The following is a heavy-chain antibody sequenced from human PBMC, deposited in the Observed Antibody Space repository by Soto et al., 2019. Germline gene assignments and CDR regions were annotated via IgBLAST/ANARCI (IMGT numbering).Heavy chain of an antibody. D-gene: IGHD3-9*01. V-gene: IGHV1-18*01. Sequence: ASVKVSWKASGYTFTSYGISWVRQAPGQGLEWMGWISAYNGNTNYAQKLQGRVTMTTDTSTSTAYMELRSLRSDDTAVYYCASMRGDILTGYYKAPYYYYYGMDVWGQGTTVTVSS. CDR3: ASMRGDILTGYYKAPYYYYYGMDV. CDR2: ISAYNGNT. CDR1: GYTFTSYG. J-gene: IGHJ6*02.